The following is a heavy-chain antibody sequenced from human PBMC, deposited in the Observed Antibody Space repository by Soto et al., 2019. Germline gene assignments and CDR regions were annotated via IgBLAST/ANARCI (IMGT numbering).Heavy chain of an antibody. J-gene: IGHJ4*02. V-gene: IGHV1-69*02. CDR1: GGTFSSYT. D-gene: IGHD5-12*01. CDR2: IIPILGIA. Sequence: QVQLVQSGAEVKKPGSSVKVSCKASGGTFSSYTISWVRQAPGQGLEWMGRIIPILGIANYARKFQGRVTITADKSTSTAKRGLSSLRYEDRAVYYCARAPRVATTNRDYYCGYWGQTTLVTVSS. CDR3: ARAPRVATTNRDYYCGY.